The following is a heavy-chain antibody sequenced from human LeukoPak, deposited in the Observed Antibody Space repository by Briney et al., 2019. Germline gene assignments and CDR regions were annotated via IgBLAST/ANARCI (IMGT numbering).Heavy chain of an antibody. CDR3: VRANSLMVRGVITYFDS. CDR1: GFTFSSYG. J-gene: IGHJ4*02. CDR2: ISSSGATI. Sequence: GGSLRLSCAASGFTFSSYGMNWVRQAAGKGLEFVAYISSSGATIYYADSLKCRFTISRDNAKNSLYLQMNSLRDEDTAVYFCVRANSLMVRGVITYFDSWGQGTLVTVSS. V-gene: IGHV3-48*02. D-gene: IGHD3-10*01.